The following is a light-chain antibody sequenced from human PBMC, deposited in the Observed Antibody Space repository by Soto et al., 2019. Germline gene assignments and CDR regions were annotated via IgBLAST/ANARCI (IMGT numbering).Light chain of an antibody. Sequence: QSVLTQPASVSGSPGQSITISCTGTSSDVGSYNLVSWYQQHPGKASKLMIYEVSKRPSGVSNRFSGSKSGNTASLTISGLQAEDEADYYCCSYAGSSTFRCYVFGTGTKVTVL. CDR2: EVS. V-gene: IGLV2-23*02. J-gene: IGLJ1*01. CDR3: CSYAGSSTFRCYV. CDR1: SSDVGSYNL.